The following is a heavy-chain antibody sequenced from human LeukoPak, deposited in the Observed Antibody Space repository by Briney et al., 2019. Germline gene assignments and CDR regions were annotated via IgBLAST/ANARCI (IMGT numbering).Heavy chain of an antibody. J-gene: IGHJ6*02. V-gene: IGHV4-34*01. D-gene: IGHD6-19*01. Sequence: SETLSLTCAVYGGSFSGYYWSWIRQPPGKGLEWIGEINHSGSTNYNPSLKSRVTISVDTSKNQFSLKLSSVTAADTAVYYCARDQVTAVAGLYYYYGMDVWGQGTTVTVSS. CDR1: GGSFSGYY. CDR2: INHSGST. CDR3: ARDQVTAVAGLYYYYGMDV.